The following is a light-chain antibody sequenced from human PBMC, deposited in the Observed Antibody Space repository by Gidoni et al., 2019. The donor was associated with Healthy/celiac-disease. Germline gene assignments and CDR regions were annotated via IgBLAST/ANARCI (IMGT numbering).Light chain of an antibody. V-gene: IGKV2D-29*02. CDR2: EAS. CDR3: MQSIQLPLYT. J-gene: IGKJ2*01. Sequence: DIVMTQTPLSLSVTPGQPASISCKPSQSLLHSDGKTYLYWYLQKPGQSPQLLIYEASNRFSGVPDRFSGSGSGTDFTLKISRVEAEDVGVYYCMQSIQLPLYTFGQGTKLEIK. CDR1: QSLLHSDGKTY.